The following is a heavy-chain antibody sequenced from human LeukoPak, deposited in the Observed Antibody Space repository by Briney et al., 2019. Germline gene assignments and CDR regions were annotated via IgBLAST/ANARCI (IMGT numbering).Heavy chain of an antibody. V-gene: IGHV3-7*01. CDR1: GFTFSSYW. D-gene: IGHD3-10*01. J-gene: IGHJ4*02. Sequence: GGSLRLSCAASGFTFSSYWMSWVRQAPGKGLEWVANIKQDGSEKYYVDSVKGRFTISRDNAKHSLYLQMNSLRAEDTAVSYCAKDWKYYYGSGSPSLDYWGQGTLVTVSS. CDR3: AKDWKYYYGSGSPSLDY. CDR2: IKQDGSEK.